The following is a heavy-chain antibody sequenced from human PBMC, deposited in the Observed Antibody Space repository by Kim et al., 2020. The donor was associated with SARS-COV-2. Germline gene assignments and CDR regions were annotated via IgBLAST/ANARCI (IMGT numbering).Heavy chain of an antibody. CDR3: AKRFEFYDSSGYSSQIPNNWFDP. D-gene: IGHD3-22*01. CDR1: GFTFSNYV. J-gene: IGHJ5*02. V-gene: IGHV3-23*01. Sequence: GGPLRLSCAASGFTFSNYVMNWVRQAPGKGLEWVSTITTSGGSTHYADSVKGRFTISRDNSKNTLYLHMNNLRAEDTAVYYCAKRFEFYDSSGYSSQIPNNWFDPWGQGTLVTVSS. CDR2: ITTSGGST.